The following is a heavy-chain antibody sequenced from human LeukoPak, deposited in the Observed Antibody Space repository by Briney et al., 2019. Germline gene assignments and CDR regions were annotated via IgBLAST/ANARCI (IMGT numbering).Heavy chain of an antibody. J-gene: IGHJ4*02. Sequence: PGGSLRLSCAASGFTFSNAWMSWVRQAPGKGLEWVANIKQDESEKYYVDSVKGRFTISRDNAKNSLYLQMNSLRAEDTAVYYCARISTVTTNGLFDYWGQGTLVTVSS. CDR3: ARISTVTTNGLFDY. CDR1: GFTFSNAW. CDR2: IKQDESEK. V-gene: IGHV3-7*01. D-gene: IGHD4-17*01.